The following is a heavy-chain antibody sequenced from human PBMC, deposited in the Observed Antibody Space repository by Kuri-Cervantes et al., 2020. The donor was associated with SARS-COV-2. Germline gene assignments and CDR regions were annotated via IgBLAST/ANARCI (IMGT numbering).Heavy chain of an antibody. CDR3: ARATVTTIYFDY. V-gene: IGHV4-59*01. D-gene: IGHD4-17*01. CDR2: IYYSGST. J-gene: IGHJ4*02. CDR1: GGSFSGYY. Sequence: SETLSLTCAVYGGSFSGYYWSWIRQPPGKGLEWIGYIYYSGSTNYNPSLKSRVTISVDTSKNQFSLKLSSVTAADTAVYYCARATVTTIYFDYWGQGTLVTVSS.